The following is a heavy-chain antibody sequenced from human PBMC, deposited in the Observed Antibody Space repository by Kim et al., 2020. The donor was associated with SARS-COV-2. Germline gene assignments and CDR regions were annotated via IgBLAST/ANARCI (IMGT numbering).Heavy chain of an antibody. CDR3: ARDKVGYSYGYEYWDY. Sequence: SETLSLTCAVSGGSISSSNWWSWVRQPPGKGLEWIGEIYHSGSTNDNPSLKSRVTISVDKSKNQFSLKLSSVTAADTAVYYCARDKVGYSYGYEYWDYWGQGTLVTVSS. D-gene: IGHD5-18*01. CDR2: IYHSGST. J-gene: IGHJ4*02. CDR1: GGSISSSNW. V-gene: IGHV4-4*02.